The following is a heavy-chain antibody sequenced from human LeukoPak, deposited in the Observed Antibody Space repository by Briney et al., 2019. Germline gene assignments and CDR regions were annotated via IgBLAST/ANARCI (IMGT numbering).Heavy chain of an antibody. Sequence: SETLSLICSVSRGSISSSNNYWGWIRQPPGKGLEWIGNIYYSGTTYYNPSLPSLKSRVTILVGTSKNQFSLKLRSVTAADTAVYFCASLRKRGGAFDIWGQGTMVTVSS. CDR1: RGSISSSNNY. CDR2: IYYSGTT. V-gene: IGHV4-39*07. J-gene: IGHJ3*02. CDR3: ASLRKRGGAFDI.